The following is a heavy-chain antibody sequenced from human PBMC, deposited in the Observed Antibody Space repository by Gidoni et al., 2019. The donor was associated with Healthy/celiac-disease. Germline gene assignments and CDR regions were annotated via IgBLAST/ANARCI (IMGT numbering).Heavy chain of an antibody. CDR3: AREVLAAAGSYCYYYGMDV. Sequence: VQLHQSCPGLVKPSVTLSLPCTVSGPSISSYYWSWIRQPPGQGLEWIGYIYYSGRTNYNPSHKSRVTISVDTSKNQCSLKLSSVTAADTAVYYCAREVLAAAGSYCYYYGMDVWGQGTTVTVSS. J-gene: IGHJ6*02. CDR1: GPSISSYY. CDR2: IYYSGRT. D-gene: IGHD6-13*01. V-gene: IGHV4-59*01.